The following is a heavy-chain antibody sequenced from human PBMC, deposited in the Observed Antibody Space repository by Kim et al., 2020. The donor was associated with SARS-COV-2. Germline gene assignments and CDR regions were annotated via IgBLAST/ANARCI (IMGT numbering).Heavy chain of an antibody. V-gene: IGHV1-3*01. J-gene: IGHJ4*02. D-gene: IGHD6-19*01. CDR3: AREEVAGSFDY. CDR2: VNGGNGNT. CDR1: GYTFTTFA. Sequence: AAVKVSCKASGYTFTTFALYWVRRAPGQRLEWMGWVNGGNGNTRYSQKFQGRVSITRDTSATTAYLEVSGLISEDTAVYYCAREEVAGSFDYWGQGSLVTVSS.